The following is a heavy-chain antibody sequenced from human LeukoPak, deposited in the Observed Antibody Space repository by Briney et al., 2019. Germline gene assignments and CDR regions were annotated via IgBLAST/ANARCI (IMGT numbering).Heavy chain of an antibody. CDR2: INHSGST. V-gene: IGHV4-34*01. CDR1: GGSFSGYY. CDR3: ARAPGGFDY. J-gene: IGHJ4*02. Sequence: SETLSLSCAVYGGSFSGYYWSWIRQPPGKGLEWIGEINHSGSTNYNPSLKSRVTISVDTSKNQFSLKLSSVTAADTAVYYCARAPGGFDYWGQGTLVTVSS. D-gene: IGHD3-10*01.